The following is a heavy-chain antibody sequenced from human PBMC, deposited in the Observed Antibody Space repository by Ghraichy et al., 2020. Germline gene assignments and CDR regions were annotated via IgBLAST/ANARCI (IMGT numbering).Heavy chain of an antibody. CDR2: FDPEDGET. CDR1: GYTLTVLS. V-gene: IGHV1-24*01. D-gene: IGHD3-22*01. J-gene: IGHJ6*02. CDR3: ATGVYYDSSGIPTDV. Sequence: ASVKVSCKVSGYTLTVLSMHWVRQAPGKGLEWMGGFDPEDGETIYAQKFQGRVTMTEDTSTDTAYMELSSLRSEDTAVYYCATGVYYDSSGIPTDVWGQGTTVTVSS.